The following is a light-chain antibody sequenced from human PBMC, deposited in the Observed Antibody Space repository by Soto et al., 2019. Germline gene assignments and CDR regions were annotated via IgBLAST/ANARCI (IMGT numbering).Light chain of an antibody. J-gene: IGKJ4*01. V-gene: IGKV3-20*01. Sequence: EIVLTQSPGTLSLSPGEGATLSCRASQSVVYNYLAWYQQKPGQAPRLLIYGASFRATGIPDRFSGSGSGTDFTLTISRLEPEDFAVYYCHHYGSSPLTFGGGTKVDIK. CDR1: QSVVYNY. CDR3: HHYGSSPLT. CDR2: GAS.